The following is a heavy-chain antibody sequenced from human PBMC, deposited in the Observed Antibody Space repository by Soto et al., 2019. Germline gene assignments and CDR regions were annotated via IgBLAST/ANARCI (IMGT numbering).Heavy chain of an antibody. V-gene: IGHV1-69*12. CDR1: GDTFDTFA. CDR2: IIPIFRTP. J-gene: IGHJ6*02. CDR3: ARDKDREQLVGNYYYALDV. D-gene: IGHD1-1*01. Sequence: QVQLVQSGAEVLKPGSSVKVSCKASGDTFDTFAISWVRQAPGQGLEWMGGIIPIFRTPDYAQKFQGRVTITADVSTSTAYRELSSLRSEDTAVYYCARDKDREQLVGNYYYALDVWGQGTTVSVSS.